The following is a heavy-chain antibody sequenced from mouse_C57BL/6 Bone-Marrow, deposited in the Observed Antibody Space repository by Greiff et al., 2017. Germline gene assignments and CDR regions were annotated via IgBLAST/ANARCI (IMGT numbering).Heavy chain of an antibody. J-gene: IGHJ4*01. CDR2: ISSGGSYT. Sequence: EVQLVESGGDLVKPGGSLKLSCAASGFTFSSYGMSWVRQTPDKRLEWVATISSGGSYTYYPDSVKGRFTISRDNAKNTLYLQMSSLRSEDTDMYDCARGIQLRLLEGYYGAMDYWGQGTSVTVSS. D-gene: IGHD3-2*02. CDR3: ARGIQLRLLEGYYGAMDY. V-gene: IGHV5-6*01. CDR1: GFTFSSYG.